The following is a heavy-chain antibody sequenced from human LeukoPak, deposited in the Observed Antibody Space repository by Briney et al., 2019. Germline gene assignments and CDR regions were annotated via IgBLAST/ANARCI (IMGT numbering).Heavy chain of an antibody. V-gene: IGHV3-21*04. CDR2: INSNSRYI. D-gene: IGHD4-17*01. CDR1: GFTFSSYS. CDR3: AATTVSGKGY. Sequence: GRSVRLSCAASGFTFSSYSMNWVRQAPGKGLEWVSSINSNSRYIYYADSVKERFIISLDNAKNSHSLQTNSLRAEETAVYYCAATTVSGKGYWGQGTLVTVSS. J-gene: IGHJ4*02.